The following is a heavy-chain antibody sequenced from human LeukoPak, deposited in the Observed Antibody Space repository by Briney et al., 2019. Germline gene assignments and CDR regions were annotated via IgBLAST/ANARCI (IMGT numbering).Heavy chain of an antibody. CDR1: GGSISSYY. Sequence: SETLSLTCTVSGGSISSYYWSWIRQPPGKGLEWIGYIYYRGSTNYDPSLKSRVTISVDTSKNQFSLKLSSVTAADTAVYYCARVPHTKYCTNGVCSRGGYYFDYWGQGTLVTVSS. V-gene: IGHV4-59*12. CDR2: IYYRGST. CDR3: ARVPHTKYCTNGVCSRGGYYFDY. J-gene: IGHJ4*02. D-gene: IGHD2-8*01.